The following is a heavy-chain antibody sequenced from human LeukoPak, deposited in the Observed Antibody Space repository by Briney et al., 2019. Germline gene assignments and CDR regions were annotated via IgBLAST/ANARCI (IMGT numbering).Heavy chain of an antibody. CDR1: GFTFSSYW. CDR3: AREGQDIVVVPEDF. V-gene: IGHV3-7*01. J-gene: IGHJ4*02. D-gene: IGHD2-2*01. CDR2: IKQDGSEK. Sequence: PGGSLRLSCAAPGFTFSSYWMSWVRQAPGKGLEWVANIKQDGSEKSYVDSVKGRFTISRDNAKNSLYLQMNSLRAEDTAVYYCAREGQDIVVVPEDFWGQGTLVTVSS.